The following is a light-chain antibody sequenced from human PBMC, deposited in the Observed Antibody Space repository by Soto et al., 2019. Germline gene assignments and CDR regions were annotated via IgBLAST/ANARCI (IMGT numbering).Light chain of an antibody. V-gene: IGKV1-5*01. CDR1: QSISSW. CDR2: DAS. CDR3: QHYNSYWT. J-gene: IGKJ1*01. Sequence: DIQMTQSPSSLSASVGDRVTITCRASQSISSWLAWYQQKPGKAPKLLIYDASSLESGVPSRFSGSGSGTELTLTISSLQLFDFANYYCQHYNSYWTLVHGTKL.